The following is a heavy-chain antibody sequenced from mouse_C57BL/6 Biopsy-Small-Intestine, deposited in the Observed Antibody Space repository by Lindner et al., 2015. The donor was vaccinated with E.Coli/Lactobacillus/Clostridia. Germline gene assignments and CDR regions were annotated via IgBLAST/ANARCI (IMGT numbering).Heavy chain of an antibody. D-gene: IGHD2-5*01. CDR2: IWAGGGT. J-gene: IGHJ1*01. CDR1: GFSLTNYA. CDR3: ARTGSKYALPHWYLDV. V-gene: IGHV2-9-1*01. Sequence: VQLQESGPGLVAPSQSLSITCTVSGFSLTNYAISWVRQPPGKGLEWLGVIWAGGGTNYNSVLKSRLSISKDNSKSQVLLKMNSLQTDDTARYYCARTGSKYALPHWYLDVWGAGTTVTVSS.